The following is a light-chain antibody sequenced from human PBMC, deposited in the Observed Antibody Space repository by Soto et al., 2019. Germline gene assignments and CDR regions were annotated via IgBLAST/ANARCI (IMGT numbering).Light chain of an antibody. CDR3: QQRAT. CDR1: QSVSSSY. Sequence: EIVMTQSPATLSVVPGERATLSCRASQSVSSSYLAWYQQKPGQAPRLLIYGASSRATGIPDRFSGSGSGTDFTLTISSLEPEDFAVYSCQQRATFGPGTRLEI. J-gene: IGKJ5*01. CDR2: GAS. V-gene: IGKV3D-20*02.